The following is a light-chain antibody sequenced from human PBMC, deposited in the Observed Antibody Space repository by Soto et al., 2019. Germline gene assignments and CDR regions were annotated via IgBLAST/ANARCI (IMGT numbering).Light chain of an antibody. Sequence: QSVLTQPPSASGTPGQRVTISCSGSSSNIGSKAVNWYQHLPGTAPKLLIYSSSQRPSGVPDRFSGSKSGTSASLAISGLQCEDEADYYCAAWDDSLKGVVFGGGTKVTVL. J-gene: IGLJ2*01. CDR2: SSS. CDR1: SSNIGSKA. CDR3: AAWDDSLKGVV. V-gene: IGLV1-44*01.